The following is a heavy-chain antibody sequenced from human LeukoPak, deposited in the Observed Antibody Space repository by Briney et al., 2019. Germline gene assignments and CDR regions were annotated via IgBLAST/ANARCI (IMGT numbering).Heavy chain of an antibody. CDR1: GFTVSTNF. V-gene: IGHV3-53*01. CDR3: ARTRVDTTTFDYFDY. D-gene: IGHD4-11*01. Sequence: GGSLRLSCVVSGFTVSTNFMSWVRQAPGERLEWVSVIYSGGSTYHADSVKGRFTISRDNSKNTLYLQMNSLRAEDTAVYYCARTRVDTTTFDYFDYWGQGTLVTVSS. CDR2: IYSGGST. J-gene: IGHJ4*02.